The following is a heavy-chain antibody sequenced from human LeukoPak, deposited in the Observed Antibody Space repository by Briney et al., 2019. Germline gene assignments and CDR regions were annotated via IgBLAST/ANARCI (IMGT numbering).Heavy chain of an antibody. CDR2: ISSSSSYI. Sequence: GGSLRLSCVASGFTFRDYYMSWIRRAPGKGLEWVSYISSSSSYIDYADSVKGRFTISRDNSKNTLHLQMNSLTAEDTAVYYCTKDHGFYSRGWHPLFDHWCQGTLVTVTP. CDR3: TKDHGFYSRGWHPLFDH. J-gene: IGHJ5*02. CDR1: GFTFRDYY. V-gene: IGHV3-11*05. D-gene: IGHD6-19*01.